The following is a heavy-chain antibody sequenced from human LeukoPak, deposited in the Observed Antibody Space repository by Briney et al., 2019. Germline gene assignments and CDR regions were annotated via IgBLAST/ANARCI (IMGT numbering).Heavy chain of an antibody. V-gene: IGHV3-53*01. CDR2: IYSGGST. J-gene: IGHJ6*03. CDR3: ARVGRYYDFWSGYYTDYYYYYMDV. Sequence: GGSLRLSCAASGFTVSSNYMSWVRQAPGRGLEWVSVIYSGGSTYYADSVKGRFTISRDNAKNSLYLQMNSLRAEDTALYHCARVGRYYDFWSGYYTDYYYYYMDVWGKGTTVTVSS. D-gene: IGHD3-3*01. CDR1: GFTVSSNY.